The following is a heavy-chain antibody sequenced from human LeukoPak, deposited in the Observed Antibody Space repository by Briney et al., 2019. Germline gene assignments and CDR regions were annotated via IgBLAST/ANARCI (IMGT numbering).Heavy chain of an antibody. V-gene: IGHV1-18*01. D-gene: IGHD1-26*01. CDR1: GYTFTTYG. CDR2: ISTYNGNT. Sequence: ASVKVSCKASGYTFTTYGIIWVRRAPGQGLEWMGWISTYNGNTNYAQKVQGRVTMTTDTSTSTAYMELRSLRSDDTAVYYCARVGWELSTTYFFDYWGQGTLVTVSS. CDR3: ARVGWELSTTYFFDY. J-gene: IGHJ4*02.